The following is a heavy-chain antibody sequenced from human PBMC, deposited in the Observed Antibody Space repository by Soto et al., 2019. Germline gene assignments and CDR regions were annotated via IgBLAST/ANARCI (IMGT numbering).Heavy chain of an antibody. CDR1: GYTFTRSG. Sequence: QVQLVQSGAEVKKPGASVKVSCKASGYTFTRSGISWVRQAPGQGPEWMGWISSYNGDTNYAQTFQGRVTMTTDTSTSTAYMELSILRSDDTAFYYCAREGVAPYYYYGMDVWGQGTPVTVSS. V-gene: IGHV1-18*01. CDR3: AREGVAPYYYYGMDV. CDR2: ISSYNGDT. J-gene: IGHJ6*02. D-gene: IGHD5-12*01.